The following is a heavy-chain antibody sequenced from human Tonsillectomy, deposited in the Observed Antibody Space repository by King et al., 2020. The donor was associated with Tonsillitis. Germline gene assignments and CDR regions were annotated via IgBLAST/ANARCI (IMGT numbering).Heavy chain of an antibody. CDR1: GGTFNTYA. CDR2: VIPMFGTA. Sequence: QLVQSGAEVKKPDSSVKVSCKASGGTFNTYAISWVRQAPGQGLEWMGGVIPMFGTANYAQKFQGRVTITADESTTTAYMELSSLRSEDTAVYYCARGLPNWGSDYYYYMDLWGKGTTVTVSS. V-gene: IGHV1-69*01. J-gene: IGHJ6*03. CDR3: ARGLPNWGSDYYYYMDL. D-gene: IGHD7-27*01.